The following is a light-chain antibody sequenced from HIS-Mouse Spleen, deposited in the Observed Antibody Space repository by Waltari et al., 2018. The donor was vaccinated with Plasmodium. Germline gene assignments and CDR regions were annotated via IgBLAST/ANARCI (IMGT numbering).Light chain of an antibody. V-gene: IGKV3-20*01. Sequence: EIVLTQSPGTLSLSPGERATLSCRASQSVSSSYLAWYQQKPGQAPRLPSYGASSRATGIPGRFSGSGSGTDFTLTISRLEPEDFAVYYCQQYGSSPITFGQGTRLEIK. J-gene: IGKJ5*01. CDR2: GAS. CDR1: QSVSSSY. CDR3: QQYGSSPIT.